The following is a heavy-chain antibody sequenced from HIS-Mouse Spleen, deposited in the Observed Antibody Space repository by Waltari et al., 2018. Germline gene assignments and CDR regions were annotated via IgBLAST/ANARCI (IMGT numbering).Heavy chain of an antibody. J-gene: IGHJ3*02. Sequence: QVQLVQSGAEVKKPGASVKVSCKASGYTFTGYYMHWLRPAPGQGLAWMGWINPNSGGTNYAQKFQGRVTMTRDTSISTAYMELSRLRSDDTAVYYCARDPPRSRNYAFDIWGQGTMVTVSS. V-gene: IGHV1-2*02. CDR3: ARDPPRSRNYAFDI. CDR2: INPNSGGT. CDR1: GYTFTGYY. D-gene: IGHD3-16*01.